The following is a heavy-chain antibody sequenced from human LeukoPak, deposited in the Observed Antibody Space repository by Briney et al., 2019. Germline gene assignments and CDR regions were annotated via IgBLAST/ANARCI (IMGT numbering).Heavy chain of an antibody. V-gene: IGHV3-30*02. J-gene: IGHJ6*03. Sequence: GGSLRLSCAASGFTFSSYGMHWVRQAPGKGLEGVAFIRYDGSNKYYADSVKGRFTISRDNSKNTLYLQMNSLRAEDTAGYYCAKSYGSGIYYYYMDVWGKGTTVTVSS. CDR2: IRYDGSNK. CDR1: GFTFSSYG. CDR3: AKSYGSGIYYYYMDV. D-gene: IGHD3-10*01.